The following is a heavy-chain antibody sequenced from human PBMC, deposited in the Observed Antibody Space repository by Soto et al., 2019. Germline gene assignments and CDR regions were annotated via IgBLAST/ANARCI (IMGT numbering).Heavy chain of an antibody. CDR1: GYTLTELS. Sequence: ASEKVSCKVSGYTLTELSMHWVRQAPGKGLEWMGGFDPEDGETIYAQKFQGRVTMTEDTSTDTAYMELSSLRSEDTAVYYCATDPTQKPYDSSSVEFGIWGQGTMVTVSS. D-gene: IGHD6-6*01. CDR3: ATDPTQKPYDSSSVEFGI. CDR2: FDPEDGET. V-gene: IGHV1-24*01. J-gene: IGHJ3*02.